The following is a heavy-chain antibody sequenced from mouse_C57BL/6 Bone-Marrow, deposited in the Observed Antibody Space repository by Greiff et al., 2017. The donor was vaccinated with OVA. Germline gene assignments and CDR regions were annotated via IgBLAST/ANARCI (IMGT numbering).Heavy chain of an antibody. D-gene: IGHD1-1*01. CDR3: ARNGSLYYYAMDY. V-gene: IGHV1-80*01. Sequence: VQLQQSGAELVKPGASVKISCKASGYAFSSYWMNWVKQRPGKGLEWIGQIYPGDGDTNYNGKFKGKATLTADKSSSTAYMQLSSLTSEDSAVYFCARNGSLYYYAMDYWGQGTSVTVSS. J-gene: IGHJ4*01. CDR2: IYPGDGDT. CDR1: GYAFSSYW.